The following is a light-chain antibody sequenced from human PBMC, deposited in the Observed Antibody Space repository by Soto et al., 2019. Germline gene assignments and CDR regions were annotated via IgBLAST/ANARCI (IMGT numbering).Light chain of an antibody. CDR2: SAS. J-gene: IGKJ4*01. CDR3: QQSYDSPLT. CDR1: QSISDF. V-gene: IGKV1-39*01. Sequence: DIQLTQSPSSLSASVGDRVTISCRASQSISDFLLWYQQKPGEAPRVLIYSASRLQSGAPSRFSGSGSGTDFTFIISGLQPEDLATYYCQQSYDSPLTFGGGTKVEIK.